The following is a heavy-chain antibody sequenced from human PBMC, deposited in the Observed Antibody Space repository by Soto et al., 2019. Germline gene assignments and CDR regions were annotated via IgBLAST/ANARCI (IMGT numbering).Heavy chain of an antibody. V-gene: IGHV3-74*01. CDR2: IHSDGTST. J-gene: IGHJ4*02. Sequence: PGGSLRLSCAASGFTFDYYWMHWVRQAPGKGLVWVSRIHSDGTSTTYADSVKGRFTISRDNAKNTLSLQMNSLRAEDTALYYCSKAINYGGNIYYFDYWGEGTLVTVSP. CDR3: SKAINYGGNIYYFDY. CDR1: GFTFDYYW. D-gene: IGHD4-17*01.